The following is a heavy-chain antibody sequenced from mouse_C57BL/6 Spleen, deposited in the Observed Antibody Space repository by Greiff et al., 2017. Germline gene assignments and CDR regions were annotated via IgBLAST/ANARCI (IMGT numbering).Heavy chain of an antibody. V-gene: IGHV5-9-1*02. D-gene: IGHD1-1*01. J-gene: IGHJ1*03. Sequence: EVQGVESGEGLVKPGGSLKLSCAASGFTFSSYAMSWVRQTPEKRLEWVAYISSGGDYIYYADTVKGRFTISRDNARNTLYLQMSSLKSEDTAMYYCTRNYGSSYVGLWDWFFYVWGTGTTVTVSS. CDR3: TRNYGSSYVGLWDWFFYV. CDR2: ISSGGDYI. CDR1: GFTFSSYA.